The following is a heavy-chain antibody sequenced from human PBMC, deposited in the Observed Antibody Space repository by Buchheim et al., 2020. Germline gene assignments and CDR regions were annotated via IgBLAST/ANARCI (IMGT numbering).Heavy chain of an antibody. CDR2: IYSGGST. J-gene: IGHJ4*02. CDR3: ARCRPLDRHSSGYYLYHFDY. CDR1: GFTVSSNY. Sequence: EVQLVESGGGLVQPGGSLRLSCAASGFTVSSNYMSWVRQAPGKGLEWVSVIYSGGSTYYADSVKGRFTISRDNSKNTLYLQMNSLRAEDTAVYYCARCRPLDRHSSGYYLYHFDYWGQGTL. V-gene: IGHV3-66*02. D-gene: IGHD3-22*01.